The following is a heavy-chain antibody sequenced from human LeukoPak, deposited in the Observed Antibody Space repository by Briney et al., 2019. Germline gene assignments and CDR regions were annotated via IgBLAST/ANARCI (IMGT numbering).Heavy chain of an antibody. CDR1: GFTFSSYG. Sequence: AGGSLRLSCAASGFTFSSYGMHWVRQTPGKGLEWVSYISSSGKTIYYADSLKGRFTISRDNSKQSLYLQMNSLRAEDTAVYYCARDQRAAVGTLMMHYYLDVWGKGTTVTISS. D-gene: IGHD6-13*01. CDR3: ARDQRAAVGTLMMHYYLDV. J-gene: IGHJ6*03. CDR2: ISSSGKTI. V-gene: IGHV3-48*03.